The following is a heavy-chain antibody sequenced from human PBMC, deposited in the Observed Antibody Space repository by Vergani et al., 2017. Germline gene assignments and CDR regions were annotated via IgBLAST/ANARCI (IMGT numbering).Heavy chain of an antibody. CDR2: IRSDGSKK. Sequence: QLQLVQSGGGVVQPGGSLRLSCAVSGFTFSNYGMHWVRQAPGKGLEWVTFIRSDGSKKYFADSVKGRFTISRDNSKNTVYLQMNSLSTEDTAVYYCVKPLWFGDFQYYFDHWGQGTLVTVSS. J-gene: IGHJ4*02. CDR3: VKPLWFGDFQYYFDH. D-gene: IGHD3-10*01. CDR1: GFTFSNYG. V-gene: IGHV3-30*02.